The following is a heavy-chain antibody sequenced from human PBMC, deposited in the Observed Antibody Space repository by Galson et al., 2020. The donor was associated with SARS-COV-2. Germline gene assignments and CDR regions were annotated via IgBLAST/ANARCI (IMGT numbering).Heavy chain of an antibody. CDR3: ARALLYNGNYYWYFDL. Sequence: GESLKISCTGSGYDFSGQWIAWVRRMPGKGLEWMGVIYPGDSDTKYSPSFQGQVTISADKSIRTAYLQWSSLKASDTAIYYCARALLYNGNYYWYFDLWGRGTLVTVPS. CDR2: IYPGDSDT. V-gene: IGHV5-51*01. D-gene: IGHD1-26*01. J-gene: IGHJ2*01. CDR1: GYDFSGQW.